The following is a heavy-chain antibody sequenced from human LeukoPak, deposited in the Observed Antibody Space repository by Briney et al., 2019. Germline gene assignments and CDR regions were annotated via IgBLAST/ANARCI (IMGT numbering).Heavy chain of an antibody. J-gene: IGHJ6*03. D-gene: IGHD3-9*01. CDR3: ARDYYDILTGDYYYYYYYMDV. V-gene: IGHV4-4*07. CDR2: IYTSGST. CDR1: GGSISSYY. Sequence: PSETLSLTCTVSGGSISSYYWSWIRQPAGKGLEWIGRIYTSGSTNYNPSLKSRVTMSVDTSKNQFSLKLSSVTAADTAVYYCARDYYDILTGDYYYYYYYMDVWGKGTTVTVSS.